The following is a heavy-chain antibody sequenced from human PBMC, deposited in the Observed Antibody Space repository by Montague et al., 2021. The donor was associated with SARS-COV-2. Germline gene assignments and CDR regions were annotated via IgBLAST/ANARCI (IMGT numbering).Heavy chain of an antibody. J-gene: IGHJ4*02. CDR2: IDWNDDK. CDR3: ARIFDSSWPTFDY. V-gene: IGHV2-70*01. D-gene: IGHD6-13*01. CDR1: GFSLSTSGMC. Sequence: PALVKPTQTLTLTCTFSGFSLSTSGMCVSWIRQPPGKALEWLALIDWNDDKYYSTSLRTRLTISKDTSKNQVVLTMTNMDPVDTATYYCARIFDSSWPTFDYWGQGTLVTVSS.